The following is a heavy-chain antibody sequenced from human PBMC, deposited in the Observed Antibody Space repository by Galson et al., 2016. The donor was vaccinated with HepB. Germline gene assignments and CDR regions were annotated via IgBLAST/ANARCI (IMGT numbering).Heavy chain of an antibody. V-gene: IGHV1-18*01. J-gene: IGHJ3*01. CDR2: VNTYTGDA. D-gene: IGHD5-12*01. Sequence: SVKVSCKASSDTLSNYGFSWVRQAPGQGLEWMGGVNTYTGDADDPQRFQDRVTMTTDTSTKTAYMELRSLRSADTAVYYWSSRGGYDAFDFWGQGTMITVSS. CDR1: SDTLSNYG. CDR3: SSRGGYDAFDF.